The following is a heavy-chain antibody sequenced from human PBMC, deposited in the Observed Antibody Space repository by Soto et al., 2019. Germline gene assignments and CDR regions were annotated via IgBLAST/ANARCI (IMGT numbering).Heavy chain of an antibody. CDR2: VAYTGTT. J-gene: IGHJ4*02. CDR1: GDSIDSHDSH. CDR3: ARHRACNTACDFDY. Sequence: PSETLSLTCFVSGDSIDSHDSHCIWIRQSPGKGLEWIGTVAYTGTTYYPPPLRGRVTVSADTSKNSFSLRLTSVTAADTAVYYCARHRACNTACDFDYWGQGTLVTVSS. D-gene: IGHD2-15*01. V-gene: IGHV4-39*01.